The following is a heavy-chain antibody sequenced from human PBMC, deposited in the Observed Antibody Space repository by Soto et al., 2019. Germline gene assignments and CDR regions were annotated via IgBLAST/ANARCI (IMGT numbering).Heavy chain of an antibody. Sequence: WVSLRLSGAASGFTFSTYAMSWVRQAPWKGLEGVLGISAGGDNSYYAGSVKGRFTISRDSSKGTLYLQMNNLRAEDTAVYYCADAGAWSFNFVYCRQVTMVTASS. V-gene: IGHV3-23*01. CDR1: GFTFSTYA. CDR2: ISAGGDNS. J-gene: IGHJ4*02. D-gene: IGHD2-21*01. CDR3: ADAGAWSFNFVY.